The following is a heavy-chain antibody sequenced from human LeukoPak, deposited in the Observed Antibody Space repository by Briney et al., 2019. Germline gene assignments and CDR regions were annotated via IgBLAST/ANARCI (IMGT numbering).Heavy chain of an antibody. J-gene: IGHJ6*03. CDR3: ARDLGYTIFGVVIIMDV. D-gene: IGHD3-3*01. CDR1: GFTFSSYT. Sequence: GGSLRLSCAASGFTFSSYTMNWVRQAPGKGLEWVSFISTSSSYIYYTDSVKGRFTISRDNAKNSLFLQMNSLRAEDTAVYYCARDLGYTIFGVVIIMDVWGKGTTVTVSS. CDR2: ISTSSSYI. V-gene: IGHV3-21*01.